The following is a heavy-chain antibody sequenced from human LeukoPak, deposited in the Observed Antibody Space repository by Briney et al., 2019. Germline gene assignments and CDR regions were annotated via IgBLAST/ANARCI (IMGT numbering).Heavy chain of an antibody. J-gene: IGHJ6*03. D-gene: IGHD3-10*01. Sequence: ASVKVSCKASGGTFSSYAISWVRQAPGQGLEWMGGIIPIFGTANYAQKFQGRVTITADESTSTAYMELSSLRSEDTAVYYCARAVNFRGLVSYYYYYMDVWGKGTTVTVSS. CDR3: ARAVNFRGLVSYYYYYMDV. V-gene: IGHV1-69*13. CDR2: IIPIFGTA. CDR1: GGTFSSYA.